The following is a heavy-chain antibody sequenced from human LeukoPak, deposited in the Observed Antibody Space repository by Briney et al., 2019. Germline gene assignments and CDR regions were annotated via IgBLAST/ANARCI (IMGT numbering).Heavy chain of an antibody. D-gene: IGHD6-19*01. V-gene: IGHV1-69*13. CDR2: IIPIFGTA. CDR3: AKLGYSSGYLDY. CDR1: GGTFSSYA. Sequence: GASVKVSCKAPGGTFSSYAISWVRQAPGQVLEWMGGIIPIFGTANYAQKFQGRVTITADESTSTAYMELSSLRSEDTAVYYCAKLGYSSGYLDYWGQGTLVTVSS. J-gene: IGHJ4*02.